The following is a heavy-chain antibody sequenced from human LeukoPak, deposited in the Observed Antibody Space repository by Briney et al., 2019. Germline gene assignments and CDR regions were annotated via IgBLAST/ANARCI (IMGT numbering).Heavy chain of an antibody. Sequence: ASVKVSCKASGYTFTSYGISWVRQAPGQGLEWMGWISAYNGNTNYAQKLQGRVTMTTDTSTSTAYMELRSLRSDDTAVYYCARDRGRYCSSTSCYGNWFDPWGQGTLVTVSS. J-gene: IGHJ5*02. D-gene: IGHD2-2*01. V-gene: IGHV1-18*04. CDR3: ARDRGRYCSSTSCYGNWFDP. CDR2: ISAYNGNT. CDR1: GYTFTSYG.